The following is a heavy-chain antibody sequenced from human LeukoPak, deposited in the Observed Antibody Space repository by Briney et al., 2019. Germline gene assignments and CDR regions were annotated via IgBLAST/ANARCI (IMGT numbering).Heavy chain of an antibody. Sequence: ASVKVSCKGSGYTLSNHAFSWVRQAPGQGPEWMGWINTNNGNTNYVQKFQGRVTMTTDKSTSTAYMELGSLRSDDTAVYYCARKGCVGDCYLFDYWGQGTLVTVSS. CDR1: GYTLSNHA. CDR3: ARKGCVGDCYLFDY. CDR2: INTNNGNT. J-gene: IGHJ4*02. D-gene: IGHD2-21*02. V-gene: IGHV1-18*04.